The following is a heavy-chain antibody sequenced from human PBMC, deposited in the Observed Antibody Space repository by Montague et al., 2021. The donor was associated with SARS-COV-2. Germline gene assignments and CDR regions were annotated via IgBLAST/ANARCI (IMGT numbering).Heavy chain of an antibody. CDR1: GFTFSSYG. CDR3: ARDVYYYDSSGYYYGRYYYYGMDV. J-gene: IGHJ6*02. CDR2: IWYDGSNK. D-gene: IGHD3-22*01. V-gene: IGHV3-33*01. Sequence: SLRLSCAASGFTFSSYGMHWVRQAPGKGLEWVAVIWYDGSNKYYSDPXKGRFTISRDNSKNTLYLQMNSLRAEDTAVYYCARDVYYYDSSGYYYGRYYYYGMDVWGQGTTVTVSS.